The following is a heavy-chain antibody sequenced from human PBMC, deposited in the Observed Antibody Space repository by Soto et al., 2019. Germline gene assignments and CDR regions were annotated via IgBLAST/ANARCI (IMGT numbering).Heavy chain of an antibody. D-gene: IGHD3-16*02. Sequence: PGGSLRLSCVVSGFTFSDYCMNWVRQAPGRXLEWVASISSGGNFIYYADSVRGLFTISRDNADNSLYLQMNSPVVEDTATYYFARTRLVFGQVISPHAFDAWGQGTQVTVSS. V-gene: IGHV3-21*06. CDR3: ARTRLVFGQVISPHAFDA. J-gene: IGHJ5*02. CDR2: ISSGGNFI. CDR1: GFTFSDYC.